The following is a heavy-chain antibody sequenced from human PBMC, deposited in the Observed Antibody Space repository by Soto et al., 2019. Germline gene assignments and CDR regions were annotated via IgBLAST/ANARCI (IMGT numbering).Heavy chain of an antibody. J-gene: IGHJ4*02. V-gene: IGHV3-48*04. Sequence: PVGSLRLSCAASGFTFSSYTLHWVRQAPGKGLEWVSYISSSSSTIYYADSVKGRFTISRDNAKNPLYLQINSLIAEDTAVYYCARVERGITIFGVVIPPFDYWGQGT. D-gene: IGHD3-3*01. CDR1: GFTFSSYT. CDR3: ARVERGITIFGVVIPPFDY. CDR2: ISSSSSTI.